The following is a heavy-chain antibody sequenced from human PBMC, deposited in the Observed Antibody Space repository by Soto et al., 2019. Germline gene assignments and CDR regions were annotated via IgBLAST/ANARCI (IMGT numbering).Heavy chain of an antibody. CDR1: GGSISSGGYY. J-gene: IGHJ5*02. CDR2: IYYSGST. V-gene: IGHV4-31*03. Sequence: QVQLQESGPGLVKPSQTLSLTCTVSGGSISSGGYYWSWIRQHPGKGLEWIGYIYYSGSTYYNPSLKSRVTLLVDTSKNQFSLKLSSVTAADTAVYYCSSCTDHWWFDPWGQGTLVTVSS. CDR3: SSCTDHWWFDP. D-gene: IGHD2-2*01.